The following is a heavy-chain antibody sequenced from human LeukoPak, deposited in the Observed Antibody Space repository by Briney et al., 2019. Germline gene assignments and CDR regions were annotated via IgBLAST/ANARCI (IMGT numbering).Heavy chain of an antibody. V-gene: IGHV4-38-2*02. D-gene: IGHD2-15*01. Sequence: SETLSLTCAVSGYSISSGYFWGSIRPPPGKGLEWIGSMYHSGSTYNNPSLKSRVTISVDTSKNQFSLKLRSVTAADTAVYYCARDPYCSGGSCYPFDYWGQGALVTVSS. CDR1: GYSISSGYF. J-gene: IGHJ4*02. CDR3: ARDPYCSGGSCYPFDY. CDR2: MYHSGST.